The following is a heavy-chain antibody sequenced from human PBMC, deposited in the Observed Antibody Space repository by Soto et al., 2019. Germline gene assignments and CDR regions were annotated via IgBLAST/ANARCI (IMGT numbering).Heavy chain of an antibody. D-gene: IGHD2-2*01. CDR1: GGSISSSSYY. V-gene: IGHV4-39*07. J-gene: IGHJ5*02. CDR3: ARYRREYCISTSCYAEGWFDP. Sequence: SETLSLTCTVSGGSISSSSYYWGWIRQPPGKGLEWIGSIYYSGSTYYNQSLKSRVTISVDTSKNQFSLKLSSVTAADTAVYYCARYRREYCISTSCYAEGWFDPWGQGTLVTVSS. CDR2: IYYSGST.